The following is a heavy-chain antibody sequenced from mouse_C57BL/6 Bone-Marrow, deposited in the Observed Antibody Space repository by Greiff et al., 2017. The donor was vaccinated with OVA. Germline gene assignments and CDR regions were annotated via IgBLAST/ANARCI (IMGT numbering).Heavy chain of an antibody. D-gene: IGHD1-1*01. J-gene: IGHJ1*03. CDR2: IYPGDGDT. Sequence: QVQLKESGPELVKPGASVKISCKASGYAFSSSWMNWVKQRPGKGLEWIGRIYPGDGDTNYNGKFKGKATLTADKSSSTAYMQLSSLTSEDSAVYFCARVDSRGPYFDVWGTGTTVTVSS. V-gene: IGHV1-82*01. CDR3: ARVDSRGPYFDV. CDR1: GYAFSSSW.